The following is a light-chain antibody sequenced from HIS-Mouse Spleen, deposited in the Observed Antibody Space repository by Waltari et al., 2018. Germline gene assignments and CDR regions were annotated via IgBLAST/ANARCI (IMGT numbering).Light chain of an antibody. CDR2: EDS. CDR3: YSTDSSGNHRV. J-gene: IGLJ2*01. V-gene: IGLV3-10*01. CDR1: ALPKKY. Sequence: SYELTQPPSVSVSPGQTARITCSGDALPKKYAYWYQQKSGQAPVLVIYEDSKRPSGIPEGFSGSSSGTMATLTISVAQVEDEADYYCYSTDSSGNHRVVGGGTKLTVL.